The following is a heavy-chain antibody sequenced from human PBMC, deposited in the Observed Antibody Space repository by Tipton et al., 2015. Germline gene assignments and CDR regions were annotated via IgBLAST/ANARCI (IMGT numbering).Heavy chain of an antibody. J-gene: IGHJ2*01. CDR1: GGSISNYY. CDR3: ARGHYVSGWYSHYFDL. CDR2: ISYSGSP. V-gene: IGHV4-59*12. D-gene: IGHD6-19*01. Sequence: LRLSCTVSGGSISNYYWNWIRQPPGKGLEWIGYISYSGSPNYTPPFRSRVTISVDGSKNHFSLQLSSITAADTAVYYCARGHYVSGWYSHYFDLWGRGSLVTVSS.